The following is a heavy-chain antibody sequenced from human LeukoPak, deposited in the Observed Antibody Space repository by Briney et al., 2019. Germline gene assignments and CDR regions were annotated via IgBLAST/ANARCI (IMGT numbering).Heavy chain of an antibody. CDR3: ARRGSGTYYVWFDP. CDR1: GGSISSYY. Sequence: PSETLSLTCTVSGGSISSYYWSWIRHPPGKGLEWIGSTYSSGSTNYNPSLEGRVTVSADTSKNQFSLKLSSVTAADTAVYYCARRGSGTYYVWFDPWGQGSLVTVSS. D-gene: IGHD3-10*01. V-gene: IGHV4-59*08. CDR2: TYSSGST. J-gene: IGHJ5*02.